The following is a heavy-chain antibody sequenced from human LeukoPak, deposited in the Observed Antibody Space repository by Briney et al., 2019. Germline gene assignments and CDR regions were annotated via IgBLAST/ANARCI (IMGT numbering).Heavy chain of an antibody. CDR2: IIPIFGTA. Sequence: SVKVSCKASGGTFSSYAISWVRQAPGQGLEWMGGIIPIFGTANYAQKFQGRVTITADESTSTAYMELSSLRSEDTAVYYCAREMHSTYGMDVWGQGTTVTVSS. CDR3: AREMHSTYGMDV. CDR1: GGTFSSYA. J-gene: IGHJ6*02. D-gene: IGHD6-13*01. V-gene: IGHV1-69*13.